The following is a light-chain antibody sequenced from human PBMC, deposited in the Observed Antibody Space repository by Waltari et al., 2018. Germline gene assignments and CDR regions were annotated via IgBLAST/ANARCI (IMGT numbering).Light chain of an antibody. V-gene: IGLV2-23*02. Sequence: QSALTQPASVSGSPGQSITISRTGTSRDVGSYYLVSWYQQHPGKAPKLLIYEVSKWPSGVSTRFSGSKSGTTASLTISGLQAEDEADYYCCSYVARSFYVFGTGTKVTV. J-gene: IGLJ1*01. CDR1: SRDVGSYYL. CDR2: EVS. CDR3: CSYVARSFYV.